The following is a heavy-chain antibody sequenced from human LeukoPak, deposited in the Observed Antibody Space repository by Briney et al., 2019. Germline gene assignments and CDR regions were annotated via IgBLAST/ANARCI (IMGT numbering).Heavy chain of an antibody. CDR2: ITGGGGDT. D-gene: IGHD2-15*01. CDR3: AKGTLGHCNGASCYPLDY. CDR1: GFTFSNYA. V-gene: IGHV3-23*01. J-gene: IGHJ4*02. Sequence: GGSLRLSCAASGFTFSNYAMAWVRQAPGKEPEWVSVITGGGGDTYHIDSVKGRFTISRDDSKNTLYLQMNSLRAEDTAVYFCAKGTLGHCNGASCYPLDYWGQGTLVTVSS.